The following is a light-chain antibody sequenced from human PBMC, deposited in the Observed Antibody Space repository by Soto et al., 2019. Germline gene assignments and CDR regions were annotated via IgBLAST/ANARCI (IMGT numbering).Light chain of an antibody. V-gene: IGKV3-20*01. J-gene: IGKJ1*01. CDR1: QSVNSAF. CDR2: GAS. Sequence: DSVLTQSPDTLSLSPGDRASLSCRASQSVNSAFLAWYQQKPGQAPRLLIYGASSRATGIPDRFSGSGSGTDFTLTINRLEPEDCAVYYCQQYGSSLTWTFGQGTKVDIK. CDR3: QQYGSSLTWT.